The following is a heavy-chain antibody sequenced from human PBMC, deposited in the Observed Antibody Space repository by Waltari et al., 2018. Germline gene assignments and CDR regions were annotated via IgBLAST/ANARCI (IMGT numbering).Heavy chain of an antibody. J-gene: IGHJ4*02. V-gene: IGHV4-34*01. Sequence: QVQIQQWGAGLLKPSETLSLTCAVYGGSFSGYYWSWIRQPPGKGLEWIGEINHSGSTNYDPPLKSRVTISVDTSKNQFSLKLSSVTAADTAWYYCARAPTTMVQLVPYYFDYWGQGTLVTVSS. CDR1: GGSFSGYY. CDR3: ARAPTTMVQLVPYYFDY. D-gene: IGHD3-10*01. CDR2: INHSGST.